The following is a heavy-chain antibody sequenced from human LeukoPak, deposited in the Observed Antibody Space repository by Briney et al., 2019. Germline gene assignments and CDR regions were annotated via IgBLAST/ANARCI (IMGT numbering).Heavy chain of an antibody. D-gene: IGHD3-22*01. Sequence: GGSLRLSCAASGFTFSSYWMGWVRQAPGMGLEWVANINQDGSENYYVDSVKGRFTISRDNANNSLYLHMNSLRAEDTAVYYCARDPPSGYDSPGDWGQGTLVTVSS. J-gene: IGHJ4*02. CDR1: GFTFSSYW. V-gene: IGHV3-7*01. CDR2: INQDGSEN. CDR3: ARDPPSGYDSPGD.